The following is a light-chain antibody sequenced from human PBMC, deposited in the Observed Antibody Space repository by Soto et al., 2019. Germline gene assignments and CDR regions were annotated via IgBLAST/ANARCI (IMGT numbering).Light chain of an antibody. V-gene: IGKV1-5*03. Sequence: DIQMTQSPSTLSASVGDRVTITCRASQSISSWLAWYQQKPGKAPKLLIYKASSLESGVPSRFSGSGSGTEFTLTISSLQPDDFATDYCQQDNSYWTFGQGTKVEIK. CDR1: QSISSW. CDR3: QQDNSYWT. CDR2: KAS. J-gene: IGKJ1*01.